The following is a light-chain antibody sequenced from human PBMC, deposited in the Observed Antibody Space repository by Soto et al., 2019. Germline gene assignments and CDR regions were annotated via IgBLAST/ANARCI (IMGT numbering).Light chain of an antibody. Sequence: EVVMTQSPATLSVSPGERVILSCRASQSVSSNLVWYQQKPGQAPRVLIYGASTRATGIPERFSGSGSGTEFTLTISSLQSEDFAVYYCQQYNNWPPAFGQGTRLEIK. J-gene: IGKJ5*01. CDR1: QSVSSN. CDR3: QQYNNWPPA. CDR2: GAS. V-gene: IGKV3D-15*01.